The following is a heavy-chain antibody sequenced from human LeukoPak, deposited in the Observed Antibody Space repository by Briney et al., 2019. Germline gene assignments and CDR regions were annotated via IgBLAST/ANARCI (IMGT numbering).Heavy chain of an antibody. J-gene: IGHJ3*02. Sequence: SETLSLTCTVSGGSISSYYWSWIRQPPGKGLEWIGYIYYSGSTNYSPSLKSRVTISVDTSKNQFSLKLSSVTAADTAVYYCARVVVTAVGYNAFDIWGQGTMVTVSS. CDR1: GGSISSYY. CDR3: ARVVVTAVGYNAFDI. V-gene: IGHV4-59*01. CDR2: IYYSGST. D-gene: IGHD2-21*02.